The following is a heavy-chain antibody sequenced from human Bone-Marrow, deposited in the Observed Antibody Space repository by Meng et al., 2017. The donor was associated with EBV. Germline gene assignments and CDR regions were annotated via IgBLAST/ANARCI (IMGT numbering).Heavy chain of an antibody. CDR2: ISYDGNYK. V-gene: IGHV3-30*04. Sequence: HVELVWYGGGVVQSGRSLRRSCAASGFSFSDHAIHLVRQVPDKGLQWLAFISYDGNYKFYAASVKGRFTVSRDNAKNSLYLQMNSLRAEDTAVYYCANEGGELKGWGQGTLVTVSS. CDR1: GFSFSDHA. D-gene: IGHD1-26*01. J-gene: IGHJ4*02. CDR3: ANEGGELKG.